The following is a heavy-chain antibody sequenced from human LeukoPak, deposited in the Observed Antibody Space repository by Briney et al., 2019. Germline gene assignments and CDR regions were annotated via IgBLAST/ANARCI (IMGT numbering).Heavy chain of an antibody. D-gene: IGHD3-10*01. CDR3: ARVKSYGSGSYYPPHFDY. Sequence: SETLSLTCTVSGGSISSYYWSWIRQPPGKGLEWIGYIYYSGSTNYNPSLKSRVTISVDTSRNQFSLKLRSVTAADTAVYYCARVKSYGSGSYYPPHFDYWGQGTLVTVSS. CDR1: GGSISSYY. CDR2: IYYSGST. J-gene: IGHJ4*02. V-gene: IGHV4-59*08.